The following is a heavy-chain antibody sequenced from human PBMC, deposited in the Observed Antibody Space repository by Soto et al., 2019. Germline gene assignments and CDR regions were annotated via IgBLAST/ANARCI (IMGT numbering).Heavy chain of an antibody. D-gene: IGHD3-10*01. CDR1: GGSISSGGYY. CDR3: ARGQSLVFSGSYYRFDP. V-gene: IGHV4-31*03. J-gene: IGHJ5*02. Sequence: QVQLQESGPGLVKPSQTLSLTCTVSGGSISSGGYYWSWIRQHPGKGLEWIGYIYYSGSTYYNPSLKSRVTISVDTSKNQFSLKLSSVTAADTAVYYGARGQSLVFSGSYYRFDPWGQGTLVTVSS. CDR2: IYYSGST.